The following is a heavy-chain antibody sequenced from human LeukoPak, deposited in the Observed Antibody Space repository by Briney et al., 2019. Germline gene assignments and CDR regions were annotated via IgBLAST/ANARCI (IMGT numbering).Heavy chain of an antibody. CDR3: ASTPYYDFWSGSLYYFDH. CDR1: GYTFTGYY. CDR2: INPNSGGT. V-gene: IGHV1-2*02. Sequence: ASLKVSCKASGYTFTGYYMHWVRQAPGQGLEWMGWINPNSGGTNYAQKFQGRVTMTRDTPISTAYMELSRLRSDDTAVYYCASTPYYDFWSGSLYYFDHWGQGTLVTVSS. D-gene: IGHD3-3*01. J-gene: IGHJ4*02.